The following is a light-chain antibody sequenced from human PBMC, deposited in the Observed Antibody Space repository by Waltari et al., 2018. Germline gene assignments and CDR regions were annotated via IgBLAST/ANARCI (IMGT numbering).Light chain of an antibody. CDR2: AAS. V-gene: IGKV3-20*01. CDR1: QSVTRNF. CDR3: QQYGSSPYT. Sequence: EIVLTQSPGTLSLSPVERATLSCRASQSVTRNFLAWYQQKPGQAPRLLIFAASSRATGIPDRFSGSGSGTDFTLTITRLEPEDFAVYYCQQYGSSPYTFGQGTNLEIK. J-gene: IGKJ2*01.